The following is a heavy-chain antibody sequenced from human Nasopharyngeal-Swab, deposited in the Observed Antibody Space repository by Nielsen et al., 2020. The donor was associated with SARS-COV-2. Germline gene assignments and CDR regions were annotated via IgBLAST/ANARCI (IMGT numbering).Heavy chain of an antibody. CDR3: AKDRGFDISGSKGIDY. V-gene: IGHV3-23*01. D-gene: IGHD3-22*01. Sequence: GGSLRLSCAASGFTFSSYEMNWVRQAPGKGLEWVSAISGSGGATYYSKSVKGRFTLSRDNSKNTLYLQMNSLRVEDTALYYCAKDRGFDISGSKGIDYWGRGILVTVSS. J-gene: IGHJ4*02. CDR2: ISGSGGAT. CDR1: GFTFSSYE.